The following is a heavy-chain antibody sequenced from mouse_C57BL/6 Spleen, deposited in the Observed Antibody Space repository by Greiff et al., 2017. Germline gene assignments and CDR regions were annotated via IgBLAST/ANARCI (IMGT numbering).Heavy chain of an antibody. J-gene: IGHJ2*01. CDR1: GYTFTSYW. CDR3: AKGGYYGSGGYGDY. Sequence: QVQLKQPGAELVKPGASVKLSCKASGYTFTSYWMHWVKQRPGQGLEWIGMIHPNSGSTNYNEKFKSKATLTVDKSSSTAYMQLSSLTSEDSAVYYCAKGGYYGSGGYGDYWGQGTTLTVSS. D-gene: IGHD1-1*01. CDR2: IHPNSGST. V-gene: IGHV1-64*01.